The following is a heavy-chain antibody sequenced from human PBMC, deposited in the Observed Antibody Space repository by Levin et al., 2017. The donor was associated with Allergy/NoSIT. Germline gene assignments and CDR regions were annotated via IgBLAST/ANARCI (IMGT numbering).Heavy chain of an antibody. CDR1: GFTFSNAW. J-gene: IGHJ3*01. D-gene: IGHD1-26*01. CDR2: IRSKTHGGTT. CDR3: ATDAIVGAPLNAFDV. Sequence: GGSLRLSCAASGFTFSNAWMNWVRQAPGNGLEWVGRIRSKTHGGTTEYAAPVKGRFTISRDDSKDTLYLQMNSLEIEDTALYYCATDAIVGAPLNAFDVWGQGTMVTVSS. V-gene: IGHV3-15*01.